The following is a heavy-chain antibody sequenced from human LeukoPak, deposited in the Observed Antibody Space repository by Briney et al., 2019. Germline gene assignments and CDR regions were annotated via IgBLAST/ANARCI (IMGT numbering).Heavy chain of an antibody. J-gene: IGHJ3*02. CDR2: IKQDGSEK. CDR3: ARDVGYYYGSSDFLDAFDI. D-gene: IGHD3-22*01. Sequence: GGSRRLSWAAAGFTFSSYWMSWVRQAPGKGLEWVANIKQDGSEKYYVDSVKGRLTISRGNAKNSLYLQMNSLRAEATAVYYWARDVGYYYGSSDFLDAFDIWGQGTMVTVSS. CDR1: GFTFSSYW. V-gene: IGHV3-7*01.